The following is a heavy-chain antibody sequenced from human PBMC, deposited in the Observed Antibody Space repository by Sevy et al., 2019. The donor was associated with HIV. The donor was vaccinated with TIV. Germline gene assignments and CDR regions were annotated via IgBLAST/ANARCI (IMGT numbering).Heavy chain of an antibody. J-gene: IGHJ6*02. CDR3: ARDRKVPSTYGMDV. CDR2: ISSSGSTI. D-gene: IGHD2-2*01. Sequence: GGSLRLSCAASGFTFSDYYMSWIRQAPGKGLEWVPYISSSGSTIYYADSVKGRFTISRDNAKNSLYLQMNSLRAEDTAVYYCARDRKVPSTYGMDVWGQGTTVTVSS. V-gene: IGHV3-11*01. CDR1: GFTFSDYY.